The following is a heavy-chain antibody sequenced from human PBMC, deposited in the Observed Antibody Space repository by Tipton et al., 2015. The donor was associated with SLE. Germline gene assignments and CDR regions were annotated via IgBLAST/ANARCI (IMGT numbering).Heavy chain of an antibody. CDR3: AKSGFGRGSYFHH. J-gene: IGHJ1*01. CDR2: IDHTGST. CDR1: AGSFTGYY. V-gene: IGHV4-34*01. Sequence: LRLSCKVSAGSFTGYYWSWVRQSPTKGLEWIGEIDHTGSTNYNPALKSRVTISVDTSKNHFSLRQTSVTAADTAVYYCAKSGFGRGSYFHHWGQGTLVSVSS. D-gene: IGHD5-12*01.